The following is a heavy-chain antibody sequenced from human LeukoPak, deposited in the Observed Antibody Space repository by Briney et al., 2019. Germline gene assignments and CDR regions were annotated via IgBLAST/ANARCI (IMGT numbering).Heavy chain of an antibody. CDR2: IYYSGST. CDR1: GGSISSSSYY. CDR3: ARGYGDYQIGYYYGMDV. V-gene: IGHV4-61*05. J-gene: IGHJ6*02. D-gene: IGHD4-17*01. Sequence: SETLSLTCTVSGGSISSSSYYWGWIRQPPGKGLEWIGYIYYSGSTNYNPSLKSRVTISVDTSKNQFSLKLSSVTAADTAVYYCARGYGDYQIGYYYGMDVWGQGTTVTVSS.